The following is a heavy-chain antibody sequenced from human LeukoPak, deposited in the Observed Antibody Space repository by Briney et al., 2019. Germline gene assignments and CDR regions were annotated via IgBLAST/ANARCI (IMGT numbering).Heavy chain of an antibody. J-gene: IGHJ5*02. CDR1: GGSISSSSYY. Sequence: SETLSLTCTVSGGSISSSSYYWGWIRQPPGKGLEWIGSIYYSGSTYYNPSLKSRVTISVDTSKNQFSLKLSSVTAADTAVYYCARHLPPDFWSGYTRFDWFDPWGQGTLVTVSS. CDR3: ARHLPPDFWSGYTRFDWFDP. CDR2: IYYSGST. V-gene: IGHV4-39*01. D-gene: IGHD3-3*01.